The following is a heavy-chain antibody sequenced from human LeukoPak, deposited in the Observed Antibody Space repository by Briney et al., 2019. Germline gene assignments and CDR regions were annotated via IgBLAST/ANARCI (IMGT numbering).Heavy chain of an antibody. CDR1: GFTFSDSW. CDR3: ATYTHWVAGDV. CDR2: MNQDGSEK. J-gene: IGHJ6*02. D-gene: IGHD3-16*01. Sequence: GGSLRLSCAASGFTFSDSWMSWVRQAPGKGLEWVANMNQDGSEKDYVDSVKGRFTISRDNARNSLYLQMGSLRAEDTAVYYCATYTHWVAGDVWGQGATVTVSS. V-gene: IGHV3-7*01.